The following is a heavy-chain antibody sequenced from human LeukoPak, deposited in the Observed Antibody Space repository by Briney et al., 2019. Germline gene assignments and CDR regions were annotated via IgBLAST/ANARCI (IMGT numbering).Heavy chain of an antibody. Sequence: QPSATLSLTWAVDGGSVSGSCWGWVRHPRGNWMGWGGGINHSGSNNYNPSLKSRVTISVDTTKNQFSLKLSSVTAAATAVYYCARGHVRGYYYYMDVWGKGTTVTVSS. CDR1: GGSVSGSC. D-gene: IGHD1-26*01. CDR3: ARGHVRGYYYYMDV. V-gene: IGHV4-34*01. J-gene: IGHJ6*03. CDR2: INHSGSN.